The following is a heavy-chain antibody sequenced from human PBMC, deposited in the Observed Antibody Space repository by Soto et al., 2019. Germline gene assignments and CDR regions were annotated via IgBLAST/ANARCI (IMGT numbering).Heavy chain of an antibody. CDR1: GFTFSSYS. D-gene: IGHD3-3*01. CDR3: ARDGFRFLEWLGRYYFDY. CDR2: ISSSSSYI. Sequence: EVQLVESGGGLVKPGGSLRLSCAASGFTFSSYSMNWVRQAPGKGLEWVSSISSSSSYIYYADSVKGRFTISRDNAKNSLYLQMNSLRAEDTAVYYCARDGFRFLEWLGRYYFDYWGQGTLVTVSS. J-gene: IGHJ4*02. V-gene: IGHV3-21*01.